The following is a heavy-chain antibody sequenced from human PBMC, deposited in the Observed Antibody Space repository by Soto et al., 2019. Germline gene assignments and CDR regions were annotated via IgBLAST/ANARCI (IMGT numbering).Heavy chain of an antibody. V-gene: IGHV3-7*01. CDR3: AGGGGWESDS. J-gene: IGHJ4*02. CDR2: IKQDGSEK. CDR1: SGFTFRSYW. D-gene: IGHD6-19*01. Sequence: EVQLVESGGGLVQPGGSLRLSCAASSGFTFRSYWMNWVRQAPGKGLEWVANIKQDGSEKNYGDSVKGRFTISRDNAKNSLYLQMIGLRADDTAVYYCAGGGGWESDSWGQGTLVIVSS.